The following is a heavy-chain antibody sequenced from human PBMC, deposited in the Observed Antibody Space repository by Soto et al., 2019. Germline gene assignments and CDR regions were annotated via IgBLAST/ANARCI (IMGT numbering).Heavy chain of an antibody. J-gene: IGHJ4*02. D-gene: IGHD1-26*01. Sequence: EVQLLESGGCLVQPGGSLRLSCAAAGFAVSTYTMNWVCQAPGQGLEWVSGILGGGDTYYADSVRGRFIISRDNSKTTLLLQMTGLRAEDTAVYYCAKNSRPDGVWDIDYWGQGSLVTASS. CDR3: AKNSRPDGVWDIDY. CDR2: ILGGGDT. V-gene: IGHV3-23*01. CDR1: GFAVSTYT.